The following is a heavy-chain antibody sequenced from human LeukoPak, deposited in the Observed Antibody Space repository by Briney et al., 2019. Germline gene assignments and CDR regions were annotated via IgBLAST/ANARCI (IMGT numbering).Heavy chain of an antibody. CDR3: ARGGGYGDYNAFDI. Sequence: PSETLSLTCTVSGGSISSYYWSWIRQPPGKGLEWIGYIYYSGSTNYNPSLKSRVTISVDTSKNQFSLKLSSVTAADTAVYYCARGGGYGDYNAFDIWGQGTMVTVSS. CDR2: IYYSGST. J-gene: IGHJ3*02. CDR1: GGSISSYY. V-gene: IGHV4-59*01. D-gene: IGHD4-17*01.